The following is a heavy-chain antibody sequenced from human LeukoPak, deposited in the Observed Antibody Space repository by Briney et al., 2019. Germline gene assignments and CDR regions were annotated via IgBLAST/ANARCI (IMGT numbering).Heavy chain of an antibody. D-gene: IGHD1-14*01. V-gene: IGHV4-39*01. CDR1: GGSISSSSYY. Sequence: SETLSLTCTVSGGSISSSSYYWGWIRQPPGKGLEWIGSIYYSGSTYYNPSLKSRVTISVDTSKNQFSLKLSSVTAADTAVYYCARRTGRWSYSDYWGQGTLVTVSS. CDR3: ARRTGRWSYSDY. J-gene: IGHJ4*02. CDR2: IYYSGST.